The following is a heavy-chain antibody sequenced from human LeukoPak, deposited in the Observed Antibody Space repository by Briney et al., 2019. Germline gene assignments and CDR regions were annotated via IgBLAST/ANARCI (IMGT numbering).Heavy chain of an antibody. Sequence: GGSLRLSCAASGFTFSSYNMNWVRQAPGKGLEWVSSITSSSSYIYYADSVKGRFTISRDSSKNTLYLQMNSLRAEDAAVYYCAKAPVTTCSGAYCYPFDYWGQGTLVTVSS. V-gene: IGHV3-21*04. CDR2: ITSSSSYI. CDR3: AKAPVTTCSGAYCYPFDY. CDR1: GFTFSSYN. J-gene: IGHJ4*02. D-gene: IGHD2-15*01.